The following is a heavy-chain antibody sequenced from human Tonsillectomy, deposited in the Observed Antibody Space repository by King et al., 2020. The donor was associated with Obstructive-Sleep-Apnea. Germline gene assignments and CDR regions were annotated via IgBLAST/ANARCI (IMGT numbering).Heavy chain of an antibody. D-gene: IGHD2-2*01. CDR2: INTNTGHP. CDR3: ARALVDIVVVPAAHDAFDI. V-gene: IGHV7-4-1*02. CDR1: GYTFTSYA. J-gene: IGHJ3*02. Sequence: QLVQSWSELKKPGASVKVSCKASGYTFTSYAMNWVRQAPGQGLEWMGWINTNTGHPTYAQGFTGRFGFSLDTSVSTAYLQISSLKAEDTAVYYCARALVDIVVVPAAHDAFDIWGQGTMVTVSS.